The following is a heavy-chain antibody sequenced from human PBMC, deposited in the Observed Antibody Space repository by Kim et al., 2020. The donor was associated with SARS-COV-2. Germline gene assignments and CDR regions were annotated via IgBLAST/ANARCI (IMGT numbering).Heavy chain of an antibody. CDR2: IYYSGRT. CDR1: GVSISSSSYY. CDR3: ARGPSYYDILTGYSNDAFDI. J-gene: IGHJ3*02. V-gene: IGHV4-39*01. Sequence: SQTLSLTCTVSGVSISSSSYYWGWIRQPPGKGLEWIGSIYYSGRTYYNPSLQSRVTISVDTSKNQFSLKLSSVTAADTAVYYCARGPSYYDILTGYSNDAFDIWGQGTMVTVSS. D-gene: IGHD3-9*01.